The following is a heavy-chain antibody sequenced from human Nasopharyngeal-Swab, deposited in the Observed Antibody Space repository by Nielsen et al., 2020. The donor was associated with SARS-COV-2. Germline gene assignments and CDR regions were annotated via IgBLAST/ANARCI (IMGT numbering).Heavy chain of an antibody. CDR2: ISGSGGST. CDR1: GFTFSSYA. Sequence: GESLKISCAASGFTFSSYAMSWVRQAPGKGPEWVSAISGSGGSTYYADSVKGRFTISRDNAKSTLYLQMNSLRAEDTAVYYCATDLHYYGSGCYFDYWGQGTLVTVSS. J-gene: IGHJ4*02. D-gene: IGHD3-10*01. V-gene: IGHV3-23*01. CDR3: ATDLHYYGSGCYFDY.